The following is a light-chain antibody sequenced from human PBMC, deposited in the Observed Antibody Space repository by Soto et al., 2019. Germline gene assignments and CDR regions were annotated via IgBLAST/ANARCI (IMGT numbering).Light chain of an antibody. Sequence: EIVMPQSPATLSVSPGERAKLSCSARQSVSSNLAWYQQKPGQAPRLLIYGASTRATGIPARFSGSGSGTEFTLTISSLQSEDFAVYYCQQYNNWPPELTFGGGTKVDIK. CDR1: QSVSSN. CDR3: QQYNNWPPELT. J-gene: IGKJ4*01. CDR2: GAS. V-gene: IGKV3-15*01.